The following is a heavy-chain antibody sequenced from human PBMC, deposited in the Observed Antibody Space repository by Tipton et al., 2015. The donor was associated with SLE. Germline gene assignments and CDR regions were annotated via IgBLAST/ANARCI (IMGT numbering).Heavy chain of an antibody. J-gene: IGHJ4*02. CDR3: ARSARNWNNRAFDY. D-gene: IGHD1/OR15-1a*01. CDR1: GFTFSLYG. V-gene: IGHV3-30*03. CDR2: IPYDGRDK. Sequence: SLRLSCVASGFTFSLYGMHWVRQAPGKGLEWVAVIPYDGRDKYYVDSVKGRFTISRDNSKNTVYLQMDSLTVDDTAVYYCARSARNWNNRAFDYWGQGTLVTVSS.